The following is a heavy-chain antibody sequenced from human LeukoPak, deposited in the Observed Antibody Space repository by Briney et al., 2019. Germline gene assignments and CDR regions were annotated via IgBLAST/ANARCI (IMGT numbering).Heavy chain of an antibody. Sequence: ASVKVSCKASGYTFTGYYMHWVRQAPGQGLEWMGWINPNSGGTNYAQKFQGRVTMTRDTSISTAYMELSRLRSDDTAVYYCAREVMVREVIIIDYTEYFQHWGQGTLVTVSS. CDR3: AREVMVREVIIIDYTEYFQH. D-gene: IGHD3-10*01. CDR2: INPNSGGT. CDR1: GYTFTGYY. V-gene: IGHV1-2*02. J-gene: IGHJ1*01.